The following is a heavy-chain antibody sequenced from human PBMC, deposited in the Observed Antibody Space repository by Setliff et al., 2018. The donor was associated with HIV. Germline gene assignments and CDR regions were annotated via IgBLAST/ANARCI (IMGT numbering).Heavy chain of an antibody. J-gene: IGHJ6*03. D-gene: IGHD2-8*01. Sequence: SETLSLTCTVSGGSISSYYWSWIRQPAGKGLEWIGRIYTSGSTNYNPSLKSRVTMSVDTSKNQFSLKLSSVTAADTAVYYWAREGTYCTNGVCYSMSPYYYYYYMDVWGKGTTVTVSS. CDR3: AREGTYCTNGVCYSMSPYYYYYYMDV. CDR2: IYTSGST. CDR1: GGSISSYY. V-gene: IGHV4-4*07.